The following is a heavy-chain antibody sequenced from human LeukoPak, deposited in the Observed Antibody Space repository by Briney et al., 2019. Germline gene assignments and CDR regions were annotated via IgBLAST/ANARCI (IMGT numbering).Heavy chain of an antibody. CDR3: ARDQWYYGSGSLSYFDY. D-gene: IGHD3-10*01. J-gene: IGHJ4*02. V-gene: IGHV1-18*01. CDR2: INTYKANT. Sequence: GASVKVSCKASGYTFANYGLTWVRQAPGQGLEWMGWINTYKANTNYAQKLQGRVTMTTDTSTSAAYMELRSLRSDDTAVYYCARDQWYYGSGSLSYFDYWGQGTLVTVSS. CDR1: GYTFANYG.